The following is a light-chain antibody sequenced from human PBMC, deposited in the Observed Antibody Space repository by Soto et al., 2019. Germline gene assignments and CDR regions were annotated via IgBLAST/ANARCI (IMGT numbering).Light chain of an antibody. CDR2: DVS. Sequence: DIVLTQSPATLSLSPGERATLSCRASHTVAYFLAWYQHKAGQAPRLLIYDVSKRATGVPARFSGCGSGTDFTLTISSLEPDDFAFYFCQQRYKWPPTFDGGTNIDIK. J-gene: IGKJ4*01. CDR3: QQRYKWPPT. V-gene: IGKV3-11*01. CDR1: HTVAYF.